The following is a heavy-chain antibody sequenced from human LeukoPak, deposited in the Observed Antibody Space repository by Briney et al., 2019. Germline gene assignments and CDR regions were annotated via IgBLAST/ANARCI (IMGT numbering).Heavy chain of an antibody. J-gene: IGHJ6*03. V-gene: IGHV3-33*01. Sequence: GGSLRLSCAASGFAFNTYGMHWARQAPGKGLEWVAVIWFDGSIEYYADSVKGRFTISRDNSMNTLYLQMGSLRAEDTAVYYCARGNSHYYYYMDVWGKGTTVTVSS. CDR1: GFAFNTYG. CDR2: IWFDGSIE. D-gene: IGHD2/OR15-2a*01. CDR3: ARGNSHYYYYMDV.